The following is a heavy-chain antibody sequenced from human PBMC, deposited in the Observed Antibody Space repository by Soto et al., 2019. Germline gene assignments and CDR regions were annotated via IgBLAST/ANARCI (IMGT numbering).Heavy chain of an antibody. V-gene: IGHV1-58*02. J-gene: IGHJ4*02. CDR1: GFTFTSSA. D-gene: IGHD4-4*01. Sequence: SVKVSWKASGFTFTSSAMQWVRQARGQRLEWIGWIVVGSGNTNYAQKFQERVTITRDMSTSTAYMELSSLRSEDTAVYYCAADLGYSNSPGYWGQGTLVTVSS. CDR3: AADLGYSNSPGY. CDR2: IVVGSGNT.